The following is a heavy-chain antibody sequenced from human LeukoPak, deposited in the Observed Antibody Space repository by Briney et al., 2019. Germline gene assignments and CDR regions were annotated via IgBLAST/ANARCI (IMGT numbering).Heavy chain of an antibody. V-gene: IGHV1-69*05. J-gene: IGHJ4*02. CDR1: GGTFSSYA. CDR2: IIPIFGTA. Sequence: SVKASCKASGGTFSSYAISWVRQAPGQGLEWMGGIIPIFGTANYAQKFQGRVTITTDESTSAAYMELSSLRSEDTAVYYCARVDSSSWSTFDYWGQGTLVTVSS. D-gene: IGHD6-13*01. CDR3: ARVDSSSWSTFDY.